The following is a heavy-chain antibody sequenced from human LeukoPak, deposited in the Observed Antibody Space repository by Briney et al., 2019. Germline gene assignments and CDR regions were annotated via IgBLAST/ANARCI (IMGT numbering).Heavy chain of an antibody. D-gene: IGHD2-21*01. CDR1: GFTFSSYG. CDR3: AKEQYSASYCGGDCYSPSFDY. CDR2: ISYDGSNK. V-gene: IGHV3-30*18. J-gene: IGHJ4*02. Sequence: GGSLRLSCAASGFTFSSYGMHWVRQAPGKGLEWVAVISYDGSNKYYADSVKGRFTISRDNSKNTLYLQMNSLRAEDTAVYYCAKEQYSASYCGGDCYSPSFDYWGQGTLVTVSS.